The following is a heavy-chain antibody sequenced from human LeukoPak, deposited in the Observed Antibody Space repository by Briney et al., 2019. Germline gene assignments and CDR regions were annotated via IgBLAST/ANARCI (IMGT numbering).Heavy chain of an antibody. J-gene: IGHJ4*02. CDR3: ARSLTKVRGYDY. V-gene: IGHV3-30*02. CDR2: IQYDGSNE. CDR1: GFTFSSYD. D-gene: IGHD3-10*01. Sequence: GGSLRLSCAASGFTFSSYDMHWVRQAPGKELEWVTFIQYDGSNEYQADSVKGRFSISRDNSKNTVYLQMNSLRTEDTAVYYCARSLTKVRGYDYWGQGTLVTVSS.